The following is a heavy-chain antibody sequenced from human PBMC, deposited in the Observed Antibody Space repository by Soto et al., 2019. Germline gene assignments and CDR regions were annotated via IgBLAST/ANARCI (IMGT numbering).Heavy chain of an antibody. J-gene: IGHJ4*02. CDR1: GFTFSSYA. Sequence: GGSLRLSCAASGFTFSSYAMSWVRQAPGKGLEWVSAISGSGGSTYYADSVKGRFTISRDNSKNTLYLQMNSLRAEDTAVYYCAKPGAEGLLWFGAFEFDYWGPGPLVTVAS. D-gene: IGHD3-10*01. CDR2: ISGSGGST. CDR3: AKPGAEGLLWFGAFEFDY. V-gene: IGHV3-23*01.